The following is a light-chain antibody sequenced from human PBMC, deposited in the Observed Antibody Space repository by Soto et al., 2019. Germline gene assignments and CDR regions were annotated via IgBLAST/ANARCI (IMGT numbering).Light chain of an antibody. V-gene: IGKV3-20*01. CDR3: QQYDSSKRM. CDR1: QSVSSRY. CDR2: GTS. J-gene: IGKJ1*01. Sequence: ILLTQSPGTLSLSPGERATLSWGASQSVSSRYLAWYQQKPGQAPRLSIFGTSIRATGIPDRFSGSGSGTDGTISISRLEKEDCAVYYCQQYDSSKRMFGQGTKVDI.